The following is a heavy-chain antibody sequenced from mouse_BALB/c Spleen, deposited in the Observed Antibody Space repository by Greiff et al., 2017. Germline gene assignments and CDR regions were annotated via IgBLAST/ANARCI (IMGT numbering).Heavy chain of an antibody. Sequence: QVQLKESGPGLVAPSQSLSITCTVSGFSLTGYGVNWVRQPPGKGLEWLGMIWGDGSTDYNSALKSRLSISKDNSKSQVFLKMNSLQTDDTARYYGARAVITTVYFDYWGQGTTLTVSS. CDR1: GFSLTGYG. D-gene: IGHD1-1*01. V-gene: IGHV2-6-7*01. CDR3: ARAVITTVYFDY. J-gene: IGHJ2*01. CDR2: IWGDGST.